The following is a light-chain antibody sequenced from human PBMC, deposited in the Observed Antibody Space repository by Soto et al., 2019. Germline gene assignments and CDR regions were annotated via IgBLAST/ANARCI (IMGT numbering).Light chain of an antibody. CDR1: ISDVGGYNY. J-gene: IGLJ1*01. CDR2: DVS. V-gene: IGLV2-14*01. Sequence: QSVLTHPSSMARSPGLSITNACTGNISDVGGYNYVSWYQQHPGKAPKFMIYDVSNRPSGVSNRFSGSKSGNTASLTISGLQAEDEADYYCCSYTTSNTRQIVFGTGTKVTVL. CDR3: CSYTTSNTRQIV.